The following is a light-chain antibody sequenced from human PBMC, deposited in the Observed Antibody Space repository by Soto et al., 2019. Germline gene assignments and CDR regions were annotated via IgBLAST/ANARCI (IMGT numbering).Light chain of an antibody. V-gene: IGLV4-69*01. CDR3: QTWGTGPVV. CDR1: SGHSSYA. CDR2: LNSDGSH. Sequence: QPVLTQSPSASASLGASVKLTCTLSSGHSSYAIAWHQQQPEKGPRYLMKLNSDGSHSKGDGIPDRFSGSRSGAQRYLTFSSLESEDEADYYCQTWGTGPVVFGGGTKLTLL. J-gene: IGLJ2*01.